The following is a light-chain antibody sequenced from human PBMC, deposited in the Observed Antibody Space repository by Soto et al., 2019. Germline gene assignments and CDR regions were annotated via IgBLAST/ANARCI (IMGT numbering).Light chain of an antibody. V-gene: IGLV2-14*01. CDR3: CLSPGSLTWL. CDR2: AAS. CDR1: SSDVGGYNY. Sequence: QSALTQPASVSGSPGQSITISCTGTSSDVGGYNYVSWYQQHPGKAPRLMIYAASNRPSGVSHRFSGSRSGNTASLTISGLQAEDEAEYYCCLSPGSLTWLFGGGTKLTVL. J-gene: IGLJ3*02.